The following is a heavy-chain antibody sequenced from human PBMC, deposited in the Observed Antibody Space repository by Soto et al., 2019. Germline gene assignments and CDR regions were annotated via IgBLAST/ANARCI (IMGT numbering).Heavy chain of an antibody. D-gene: IGHD2-15*01. Sequence: SETLSLTCTVSGGSITTGGYYWSWIRQLPGKGLEWIGHRYYSESTYYNPSLKSRVSISLDTSKNQFSLKLSFVTAADTAMYYCARTKCSGGSCYSWSLDYWGQGTPVTV. CDR3: ARTKCSGGSCYSWSLDY. V-gene: IGHV4-31*03. J-gene: IGHJ4*02. CDR2: RYYSEST. CDR1: GGSITTGGYY.